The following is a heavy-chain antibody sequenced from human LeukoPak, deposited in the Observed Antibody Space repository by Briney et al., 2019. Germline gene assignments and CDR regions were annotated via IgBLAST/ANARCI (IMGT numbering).Heavy chain of an antibody. CDR2: GINK. D-gene: IGHD2-2*01. V-gene: IGHV3-30*01. CDR3: ARDLVYCSSTSCPYGDAFDI. J-gene: IGHJ3*02. Sequence: GINKYYADSVKGRFTISRDNSKNTLYLQMNSLRAEDTAVYYCARDLVYCSSTSCPYGDAFDIWGQGTMVTVSS.